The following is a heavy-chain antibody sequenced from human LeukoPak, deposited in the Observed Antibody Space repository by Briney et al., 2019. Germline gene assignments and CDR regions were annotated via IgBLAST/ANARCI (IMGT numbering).Heavy chain of an antibody. CDR3: AKVEELIVVVPAAMDY. V-gene: IGHV3-15*01. CDR2: IKSKSDGGTT. J-gene: IGHJ4*02. CDR1: RFTFTAAW. Sequence: GGSLRLSCAVSRFTFTAAWMSWVRQAPGKGLEWVGRIKSKSDGGTTDYAAPVKGRFTISRDDSKTTLYLQMNSLKTEDTAVYYCAKVEELIVVVPAAMDYWGQGTLVTVSS. D-gene: IGHD2-2*01.